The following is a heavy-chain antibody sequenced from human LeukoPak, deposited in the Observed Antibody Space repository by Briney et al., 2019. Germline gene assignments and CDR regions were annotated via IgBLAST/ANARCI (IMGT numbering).Heavy chain of an antibody. CDR1: GFTSSDSY. V-gene: IGHV3-11*01. J-gene: IGHJ3*01. Sequence: GGSLRLSCAASGFTSSDSYMSWIRQAPGKGLEWVSYISRGGSTTYYADSVKGRFTISRDNAKNSLYLQMNSLRAEDTAVYYCVRGVSISSTWYNDLWGQGTMVTVSS. CDR3: VRGVSISSTWYNDL. CDR2: ISRGGSTT. D-gene: IGHD6-13*01.